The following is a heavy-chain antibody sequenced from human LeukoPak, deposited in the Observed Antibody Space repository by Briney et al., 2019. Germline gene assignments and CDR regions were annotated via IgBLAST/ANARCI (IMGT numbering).Heavy chain of an antibody. V-gene: IGHV3-7*01. Sequence: GGSLRLSCVASGFTFDDYWMNWVRQAPGKGLEWVANIKQDGSEQYYVDSVKGRFTISRDNAKNSLYLPMNSLRAEDTAVYYCVRAGGAYSFNPWGQGTLVTVSS. CDR3: VRAGGAYSFNP. CDR1: GFTFDDYW. D-gene: IGHD5-18*01. CDR2: IKQDGSEQ. J-gene: IGHJ5*02.